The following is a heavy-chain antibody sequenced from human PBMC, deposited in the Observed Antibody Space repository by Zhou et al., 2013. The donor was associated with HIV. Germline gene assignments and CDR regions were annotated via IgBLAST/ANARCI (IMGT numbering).Heavy chain of an antibody. CDR3: ARGPRGYCSGGSCYNWFDP. J-gene: IGHJ5*02. D-gene: IGHD2-15*01. CDR1: GYTFNRYD. CDR2: INPNSGGT. Sequence: QVRLVQSGDEVKKPGASVKVSCKTSGYTFNRYDVSWVRQAPGQGLEWMGWINPNSGGTNYAQKFQGRVTMTRDTSISTAYMELSRLRSDDTAVYYCARGPRGYCSGGSCYNWFDPWGQGTLVTVSS. V-gene: IGHV1-2*02.